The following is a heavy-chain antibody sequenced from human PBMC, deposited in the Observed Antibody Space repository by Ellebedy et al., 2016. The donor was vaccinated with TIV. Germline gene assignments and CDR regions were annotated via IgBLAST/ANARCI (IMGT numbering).Heavy chain of an antibody. CDR2: ISAYNGNT. CDR1: GYTFTSYG. CDR3: AARAMVRGVIILDY. J-gene: IGHJ4*02. V-gene: IGHV1-18*01. D-gene: IGHD3-10*01. Sequence: ASVKVSXXASGYTFTSYGISWVRQAPGQGLEWMGWISAYNGNTNYAQKLQGRVTMTTDTSTSTAYMELSSLRSEDTAVYYCAARAMVRGVIILDYWGQGTLVTVSS.